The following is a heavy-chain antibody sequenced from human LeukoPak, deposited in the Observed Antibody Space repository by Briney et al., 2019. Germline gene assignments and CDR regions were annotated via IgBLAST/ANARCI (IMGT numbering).Heavy chain of an antibody. CDR2: ISGSGGST. D-gene: IGHD3-10*01. Sequence: GGSLRLSCAASGFTFSSYAMSWVRQAPGKGLEWVSAISGSGGSTYYADSVKGRFTISRDNSKNTLYLQMNSLRAEDTAVCYCAKSPIYGSGSYYADYWGQGTLVTVSS. V-gene: IGHV3-23*01. CDR3: AKSPIYGSGSYYADY. J-gene: IGHJ4*02. CDR1: GFTFSSYA.